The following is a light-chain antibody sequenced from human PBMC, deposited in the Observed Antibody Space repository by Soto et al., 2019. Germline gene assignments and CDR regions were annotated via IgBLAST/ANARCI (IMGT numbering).Light chain of an antibody. V-gene: IGKV3-20*01. Sequence: EIVLTQSPGTLSLSPGERATLSCRASQSVSSSYLAWYQQKPGQAPRLLIYGASSRATGIPDRFSASGSGTDFTLTISSLQSEDLGLYYCQHYNKWPLTFGGGTKVETK. CDR3: QHYNKWPLT. J-gene: IGKJ4*01. CDR2: GAS. CDR1: QSVSSSY.